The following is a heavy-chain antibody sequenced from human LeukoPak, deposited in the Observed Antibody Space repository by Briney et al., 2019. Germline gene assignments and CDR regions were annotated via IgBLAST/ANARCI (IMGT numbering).Heavy chain of an antibody. CDR2: INWNGGST. V-gene: IGHV3-20*04. CDR3: ARVDNIVVVPAASYYFDY. D-gene: IGHD2-2*01. CDR1: GFTFDDYG. J-gene: IGHJ4*02. Sequence: PGGSLGLSCAASGFTFDDYGMSWVRQAPGKGLEWVSGINWNGGSTGYADSVKGRFTISRDNAKNSLYLQMNSLRAEDTALYYCARVDNIVVVPAASYYFDYWGQGTLVTVSS.